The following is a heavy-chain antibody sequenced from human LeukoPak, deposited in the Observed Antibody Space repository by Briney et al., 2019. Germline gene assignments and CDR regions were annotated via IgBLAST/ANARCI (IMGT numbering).Heavy chain of an antibody. D-gene: IGHD6-19*01. V-gene: IGHV4-59*01. J-gene: IGHJ4*02. CDR2: IYGSGNT. CDR1: GASISSWY. CDR3: ARETSLAGFASGLGFNY. Sequence: PSETLSLTCTVSGASISSWYWSWIRQPPGKGLEWIGYIYGSGNTNYNPSLKSRVTMSIDTSKDQFSLMLTSVTAADTATYYCARETSLAGFASGLGFNYWGQGTLVTVSS.